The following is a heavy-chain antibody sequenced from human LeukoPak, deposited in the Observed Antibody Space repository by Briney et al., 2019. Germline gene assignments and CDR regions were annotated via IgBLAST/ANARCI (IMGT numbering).Heavy chain of an antibody. D-gene: IGHD2-2*01. J-gene: IGHJ4*02. Sequence: PSETLSLTCTVYGGSFGDDYWSWIRQPPGKGLEWIGETHRSGGTNYNPSLKSRVTISIDTSTNQYSLRLFSVTAADTAVYYCARGPVVVPAANYFDYWGQGTLVTVSS. CDR2: THRSGGT. V-gene: IGHV4-34*01. CDR1: GGSFGDDY. CDR3: ARGPVVVPAANYFDY.